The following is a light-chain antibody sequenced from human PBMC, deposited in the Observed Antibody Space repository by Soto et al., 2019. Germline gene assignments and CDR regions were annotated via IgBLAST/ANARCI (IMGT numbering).Light chain of an antibody. CDR3: SAYTHSNTVI. J-gene: IGLJ2*01. V-gene: IGLV2-14*03. CDR1: SSDVAAYNF. Sequence: QSVLTQPASVSGSPGQSITISCTGTSSDVAAYNFVSWYQQHPGDVPKLMIYEVIKRPSGISDRFSGSKSGNTASLTISGLQAEDEADYYCSAYTHSNTVIFGGGTKLTVL. CDR2: EVI.